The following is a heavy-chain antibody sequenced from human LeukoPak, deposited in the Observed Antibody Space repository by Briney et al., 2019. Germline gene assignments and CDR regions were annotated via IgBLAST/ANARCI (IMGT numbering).Heavy chain of an antibody. CDR3: ARIAAAGTGHFDY. CDR2: VYHSGST. CDR1: GGSISSGGYS. V-gene: IGHV4-30-2*01. J-gene: IGHJ4*02. D-gene: IGHD6-13*01. Sequence: SSETLSLTCAVSGGSISSGGYSWGWIRQPPGKGLEWIGCVYHSGSTYYNPSLKSRVTRSVDRSKTQFSLKLSSVTAADTAVYYCARIAAAGTGHFDYWGQGPLVTVSS.